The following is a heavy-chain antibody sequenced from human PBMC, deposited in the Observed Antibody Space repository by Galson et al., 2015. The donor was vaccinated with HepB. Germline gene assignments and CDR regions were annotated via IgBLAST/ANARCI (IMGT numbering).Heavy chain of an antibody. CDR1: GFTLRSHW. D-gene: IGHD6-19*01. J-gene: IGHJ3*01. V-gene: IGHV3-7*01. CDR3: ARDVAVAVLGCFDL. CDR2: INQDGSSK. Sequence: SLRLSCAASGFTLRSHWMNWVRQTPGKGLEWVASINQDGSSKHYVDSVRGRFTVSRDNTKNSLYLQMNSLRAEDTAVCYCARDVAVAVLGCFDLWGQGTMVTVSS.